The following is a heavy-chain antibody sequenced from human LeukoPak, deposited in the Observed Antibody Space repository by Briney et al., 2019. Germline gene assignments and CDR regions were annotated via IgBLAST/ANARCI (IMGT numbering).Heavy chain of an antibody. CDR2: IYSGGST. CDR1: GFTSSDHH. J-gene: IGHJ4*02. D-gene: IGHD1-26*01. CDR3: ARDQTPGSY. V-gene: IGHV3-53*01. Sequence: GGSLRLSCAASGFTSSDHHMSWVRQAPGKGLEWVSVIYSGGSTYYADSVKGRFTISRDNSKNTLYLQMNSLRAEDTAVYYCARDQTPGSYWGQGTLVTVSS.